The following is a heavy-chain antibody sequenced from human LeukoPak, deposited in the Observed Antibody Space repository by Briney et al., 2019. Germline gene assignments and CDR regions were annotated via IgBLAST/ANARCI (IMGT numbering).Heavy chain of an antibody. J-gene: IGHJ4*02. CDR2: ISSGSSTT. CDR3: ARGRGLTLSYHYFDY. Sequence: GGSLRLSCAASGFIFSNAWMSWVRQAPGRGLEWVSYISSGSSTTYYADSVKGRFTISRDNAKNSLYLQVNSLRDEDTAVYYCARGRGLTLSYHYFDYWGQGTLVTVSS. D-gene: IGHD3-10*01. CDR1: GFIFSNAW. V-gene: IGHV3-48*02.